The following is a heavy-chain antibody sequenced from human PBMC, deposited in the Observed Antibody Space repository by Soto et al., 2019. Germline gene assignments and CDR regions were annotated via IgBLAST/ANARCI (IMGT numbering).Heavy chain of an antibody. CDR3: AKDHDEDFGYDLDYFNY. D-gene: IGHD5-12*01. J-gene: IGHJ4*02. V-gene: IGHV3-7*03. Sequence: GGSLRLSCAASVFTFSNYWMHWVRQAPGKGLEWVANIKQDGSEKYYVDSVKGRFTISRDNAKNSLYLEMNSLRSEDTALYYCAKDHDEDFGYDLDYFNYWGRGTLVTVSS. CDR1: VFTFSNYW. CDR2: IKQDGSEK.